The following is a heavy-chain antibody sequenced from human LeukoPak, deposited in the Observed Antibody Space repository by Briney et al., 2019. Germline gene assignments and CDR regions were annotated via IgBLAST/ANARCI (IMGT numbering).Heavy chain of an antibody. CDR1: GLTFSSYA. CDR2: ITDSGGSI. J-gene: IGHJ3*02. V-gene: IGHV3-23*01. CDR3: AKETSVAGTRGDAFDI. D-gene: IGHD6-19*01. Sequence: PGGSLRLSCAASGLTFSSYAMNWVRQAPGKGLEWVSSITDSGGSIYYADSLKGRFTISRDNSKNTLCLQMNSLRAEDTAIYYCAKETSVAGTRGDAFDIWGQGTLVTVSS.